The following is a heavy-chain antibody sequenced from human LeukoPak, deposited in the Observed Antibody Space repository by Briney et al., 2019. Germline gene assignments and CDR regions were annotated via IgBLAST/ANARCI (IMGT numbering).Heavy chain of an antibody. D-gene: IGHD1-1*01. Sequence: GGSLRLSCAASGFSVRAASGFTVSSNYMSWVRQAPGKGLECVSVIYSGGSTYYADSVKGRFTISRDNSKNTVYLQMNSLRAEDTAVYYCARTWNGAFDIWGQGTMVTVSS. CDR3: ARTWNGAFDI. CDR1: GFSVRAASGFTVSSNY. CDR2: IYSGGST. V-gene: IGHV3-66*01. J-gene: IGHJ3*02.